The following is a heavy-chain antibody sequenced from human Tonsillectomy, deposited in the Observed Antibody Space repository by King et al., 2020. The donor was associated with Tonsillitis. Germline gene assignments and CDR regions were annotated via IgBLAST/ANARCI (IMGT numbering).Heavy chain of an antibody. Sequence: VQLVEAGGGLVKPGGSLRLYCAPSGFTFSSYYMNWVRQAPGKGLEWVSSISRSGSYIYYADSVKGRFTISRDNAKNSLSLQMNSLRAEDTAVYYCARDGIRCIAAAGTGAFDIWGQGTMVTVSS. CDR2: ISRSGSYI. D-gene: IGHD6-13*01. CDR1: GFTFSSYY. CDR3: ARDGIRCIAAAGTGAFDI. J-gene: IGHJ3*02. V-gene: IGHV3-21*01.